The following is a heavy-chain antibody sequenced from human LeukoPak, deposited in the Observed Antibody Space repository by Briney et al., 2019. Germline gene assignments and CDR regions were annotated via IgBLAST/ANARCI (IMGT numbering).Heavy chain of an antibody. CDR2: IKQDGSEK. Sequence: GGSLRLSCAASRFTFSSYWMSWVRQAPGKGLEWVANIKQDGSEKYYVDSVKGRFTISRDNAKNSLYLQMNSLRAGDTAVYYCARARIAAAAVFDYWGQGTLVTVSS. V-gene: IGHV3-7*01. J-gene: IGHJ4*02. CDR3: ARARIAAAAVFDY. D-gene: IGHD6-13*01. CDR1: RFTFSSYW.